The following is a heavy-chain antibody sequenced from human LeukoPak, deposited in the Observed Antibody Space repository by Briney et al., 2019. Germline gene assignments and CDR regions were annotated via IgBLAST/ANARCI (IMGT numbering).Heavy chain of an antibody. CDR1: GGSISSYY. Sequence: SETLSLTCTVSGGSISSYYWSWIRQPPGKGLEWIGYIYYSGSANYNPSLKSRVTISVDTSKNQFSLKLSSVTAADTAVYYCARHEVVRGRNYGDDAFDIWGQGTMVTVSS. D-gene: IGHD3-10*01. CDR3: ARHEVVRGRNYGDDAFDI. V-gene: IGHV4-59*08. J-gene: IGHJ3*02. CDR2: IYYSGSA.